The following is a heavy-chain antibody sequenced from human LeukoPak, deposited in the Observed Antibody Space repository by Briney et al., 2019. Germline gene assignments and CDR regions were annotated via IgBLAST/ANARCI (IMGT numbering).Heavy chain of an antibody. J-gene: IGHJ4*02. CDR2: VNPTNGAT. V-gene: IGHV1-2*02. CDR1: GYTFTGYY. CDR3: ARPRIESGGYYYGH. Sequence: GASVKVSCKASGYTFTGYYIHWVRQAPGQGLEWMGWVNPTNGATNYAQKFQGRVTITTDASTNTAYMELSWLTSDDTAVYYCARPRIESGGYYYGHWGQGTLVTVSS. D-gene: IGHD3-22*01.